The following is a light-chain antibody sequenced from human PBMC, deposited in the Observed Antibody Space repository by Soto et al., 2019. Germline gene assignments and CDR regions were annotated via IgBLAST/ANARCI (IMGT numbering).Light chain of an antibody. CDR2: EVT. CDR1: SSDVGSYNR. V-gene: IGLV2-18*02. CDR3: TSYTSSRTWV. J-gene: IGLJ3*02. Sequence: QSVLTQPPSVSGSPGQSVTISCTGTSSDVGSYNRVSWYQQPPGTAPKLMIYEVTNRPSVVPNRFSASKSGNTASLTISGLQAEDEADYYCTSYTSSRTWVFGGGTKLTVL.